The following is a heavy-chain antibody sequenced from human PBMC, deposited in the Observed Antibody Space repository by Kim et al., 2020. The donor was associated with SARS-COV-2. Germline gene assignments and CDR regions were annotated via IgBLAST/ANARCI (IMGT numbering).Heavy chain of an antibody. Sequence: VKGRFTISRDNSKNTLYLQMNSLRAEDTAVYYCARDSGSYFMGQDQIENNWGQGTLVTVSS. CDR3: ARDSGSYFMGQDQIENN. V-gene: IGHV3-30*07. D-gene: IGHD3-10*01. J-gene: IGHJ4*02.